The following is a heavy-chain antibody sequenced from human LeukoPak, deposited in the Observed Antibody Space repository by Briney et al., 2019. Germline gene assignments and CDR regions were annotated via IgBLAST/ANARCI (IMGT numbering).Heavy chain of an antibody. CDR2: INPNSGGT. D-gene: IGHD3-10*01. CDR3: ARDRRYWLLWFREFDAFDI. Sequence: ASVTVSFTASVYTFTVYYMHWVRHAPGQGPEWMGWINPNSGGTNYAQKFQGRVTMTRDTSISTAYMELSRLRSDDTAVYYCARDRRYWLLWFREFDAFDIWGQGTMVTVSS. CDR1: VYTFTVYY. V-gene: IGHV1-2*02. J-gene: IGHJ3*02.